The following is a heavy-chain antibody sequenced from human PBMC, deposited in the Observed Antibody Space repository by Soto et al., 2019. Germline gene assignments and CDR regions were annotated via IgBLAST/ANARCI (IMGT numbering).Heavy chain of an antibody. CDR3: AVHTIFGVELDY. Sequence: GESLKISCKGSGYSFTSYWISWVRQMPGKGLEWMGRIDPSDSYTNYSPSFQGHVTISADKSISTAYLQWSSLKASDTAMYYCAVHTIFGVELDYWGQGTPVTVSS. CDR1: GYSFTSYW. D-gene: IGHD3-3*01. V-gene: IGHV5-10-1*01. CDR2: IDPSDSYT. J-gene: IGHJ4*02.